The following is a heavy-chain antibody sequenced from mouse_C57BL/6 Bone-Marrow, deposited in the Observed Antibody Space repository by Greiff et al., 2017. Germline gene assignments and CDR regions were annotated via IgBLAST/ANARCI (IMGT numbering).Heavy chain of an antibody. V-gene: IGHV1-52*01. Sequence: QVQLQQPGAELVRPGSSVQLSCKASGYTFTSYWMHWVKQRPIQGLEWIGTIDPSDSETHYNPKFKNKATLTVYKSSSTAYMQLSSLTSEYSAVYYCARGILLRDYYARDYWGQGTSVTVSS. CDR3: ARGILLRDYYARDY. D-gene: IGHD1-1*01. J-gene: IGHJ4*01. CDR1: GYTFTSYW. CDR2: IDPSDSET.